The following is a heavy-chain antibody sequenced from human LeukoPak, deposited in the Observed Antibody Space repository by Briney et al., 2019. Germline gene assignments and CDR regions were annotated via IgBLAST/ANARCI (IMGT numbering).Heavy chain of an antibody. CDR1: RYTFTNYY. J-gene: IGHJ4*02. V-gene: IGHV1-46*01. CDR3: ARVVTDNSAEGNYFDY. Sequence: ASVKVSCKASRYTFTNYYMHWVRQAPGQGLEWMGIINPSGGSTSYARKFQGRVTMTRDTSTSTVYMELSSLRSEDTAVYYCARVVTDNSAEGNYFDYWGQGTLVTVSS. CDR2: INPSGGST. D-gene: IGHD3-22*01.